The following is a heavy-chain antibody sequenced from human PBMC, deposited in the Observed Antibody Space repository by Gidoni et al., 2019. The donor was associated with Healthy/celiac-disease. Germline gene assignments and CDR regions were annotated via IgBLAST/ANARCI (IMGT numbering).Heavy chain of an antibody. CDR3: AREGDDITVDY. D-gene: IGHD3-9*01. CDR1: GFTFSSYS. J-gene: IGHJ4*02. CDR2: ISSSSSSI. Sequence: EVQLVESGGGLVKPGGSLRLSCAASGFTFSSYSMNWVRQAPGKGLEWVSSISSSSSSIYYAASVKGRFTISRANAKNSLYLQMNSLRAEDTAVYYCAREGDDITVDYWGQGTLVTASS. V-gene: IGHV3-21*01.